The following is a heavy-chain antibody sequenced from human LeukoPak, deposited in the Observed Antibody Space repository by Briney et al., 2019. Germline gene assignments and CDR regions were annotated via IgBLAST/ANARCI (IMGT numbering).Heavy chain of an antibody. CDR2: ISAYNGNT. CDR1: GYTFTSYG. Sequence: ASVKVSCKASGYTFTSYGISWVRQAPGQGLEWMGWISAYNGNTNYAQKLQGKVTMTTDTSTSTAYMELRSLRSDDTAVYYCASFWWLADERLNFAYWGQGTLVTVSS. V-gene: IGHV1-18*01. D-gene: IGHD6-19*01. J-gene: IGHJ4*02. CDR3: ASFWWLADERLNFAY.